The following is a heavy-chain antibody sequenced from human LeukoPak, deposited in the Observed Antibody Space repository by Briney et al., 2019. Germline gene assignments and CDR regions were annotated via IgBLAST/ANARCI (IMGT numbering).Heavy chain of an antibody. D-gene: IGHD1-26*01. Sequence: ASETLSLTCTVSGGSISSSSYYWGWIRQPPGKGLEWIGSIYYSGSTYYNPSLKSRVTISVDTSKNQFSLKLSSVTAADTAVYYCARVTLGGYYDDYWGQGTLVTVSS. CDR2: IYYSGST. CDR1: GGSISSSSYY. J-gene: IGHJ4*02. CDR3: ARVTLGGYYDDY. V-gene: IGHV4-39*07.